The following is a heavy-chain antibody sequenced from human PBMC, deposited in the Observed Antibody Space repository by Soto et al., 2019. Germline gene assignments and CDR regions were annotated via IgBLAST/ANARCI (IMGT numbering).Heavy chain of an antibody. V-gene: IGHV1-2*02. CDR1: GYIFTSFG. Sequence: ASVKVSCKASGYIFTSFGISWVRQAPGQGLEWMGWINPNSGSTNYAQNFQGRVTMTRDTSISTAYMELSRLRSDDTAVYYCAREVRGVHYFYYFDYWGQGTLVTVSS. CDR3: AREVRGVHYFYYFDY. D-gene: IGHD3-10*01. J-gene: IGHJ4*02. CDR2: INPNSGST.